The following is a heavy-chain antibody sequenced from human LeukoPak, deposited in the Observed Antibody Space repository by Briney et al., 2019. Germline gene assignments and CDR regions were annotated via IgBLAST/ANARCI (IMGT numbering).Heavy chain of an antibody. CDR3: AKDQYQPVDY. J-gene: IGHJ4*02. CDR2: ISGSGGST. D-gene: IGHD2-2*01. CDR1: GCTFSSYA. V-gene: IGHV3-23*01. Sequence: GGSLRLSCADSGCTFSSYAMSWVRQAPGKGLECVSAISGSGGSTYSPDSVKGRFTISRDNSKNTLYLQMNSLRAEDTAVYYCAKDQYQPVDYWGQGTLVTVSS.